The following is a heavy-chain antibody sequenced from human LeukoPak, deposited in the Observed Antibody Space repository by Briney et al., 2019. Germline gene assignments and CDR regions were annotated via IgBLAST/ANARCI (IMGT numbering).Heavy chain of an antibody. CDR3: ARARGGSGSYYNPMNYYYMDV. CDR1: GGSISSSSYY. CDR2: IYYSGST. D-gene: IGHD3-10*01. Sequence: TPSETLSLTCAVSGGSISSSSYYWGWIRQPPGKGLEWIGSIYYSGSTYYNPSLKSRVTISIDTSKNQFSLKLSSVTAADTAVYYCARARGGSGSYYNPMNYYYMDVWGKGTTVTISS. V-gene: IGHV4-39*07. J-gene: IGHJ6*03.